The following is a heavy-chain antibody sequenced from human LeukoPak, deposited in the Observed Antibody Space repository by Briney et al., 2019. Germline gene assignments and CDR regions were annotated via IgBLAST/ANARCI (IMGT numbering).Heavy chain of an antibody. Sequence: SETLSLTCTVSGGSISSSRYYWGWIRQPPGKGLEWFGSIYYSGSTYYNPSLKRRVTISVDTSKNQFSLKLSSVTAADTAVHYCARVGSDNWFDPWGQGTLVTVSS. J-gene: IGHJ5*02. CDR1: GGSISSSRYY. D-gene: IGHD3-10*01. V-gene: IGHV4-39*07. CDR2: IYYSGST. CDR3: ARVGSDNWFDP.